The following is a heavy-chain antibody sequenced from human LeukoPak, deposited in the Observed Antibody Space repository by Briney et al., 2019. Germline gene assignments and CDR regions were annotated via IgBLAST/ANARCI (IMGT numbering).Heavy chain of an antibody. CDR1: GYSFTSYW. CDR2: IYPGDSDT. V-gene: IGHV5-51*01. CDR3: ARRSYYYDSSGVLFDY. Sequence: GESLKISCKGSGYSFTSYWNGWVRQMPGKGLEWMGIIYPGDSDTRYSPSFQGQVTISADKSISTAYLQWSSLKASDTAMYYCARRSYYYDSSGVLFDYWGQGNLVTVSS. D-gene: IGHD3-22*01. J-gene: IGHJ4*02.